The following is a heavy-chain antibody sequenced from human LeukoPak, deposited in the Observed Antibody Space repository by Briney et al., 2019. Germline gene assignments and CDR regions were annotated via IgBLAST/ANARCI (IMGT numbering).Heavy chain of an antibody. V-gene: IGHV3-9*01. Sequence: SLRLSCAASGFTFDDYAMHWVRQAPGKGLEWVSGISWNSGSIGYADSVKGRFTISRDNAKNSLYLQMNSLRAEDTALYYCAKDFYSGYDPLTFDYGGRGPRVPVPS. J-gene: IGHJ4*02. D-gene: IGHD5-12*01. CDR1: GFTFDDYA. CDR3: AKDFYSGYDPLTFDY. CDR2: ISWNSGSI.